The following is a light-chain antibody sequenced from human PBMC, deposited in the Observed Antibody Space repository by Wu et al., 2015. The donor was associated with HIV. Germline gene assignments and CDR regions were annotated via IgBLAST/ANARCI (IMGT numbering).Light chain of an antibody. Sequence: DIQMTQSPSSLSASVGDRVTITCRASQSVRKYVNWFQQKPGKVPKLLIYDASTLRTGVPSRFSGSGSGTDFTLTISSLQPEDFATYYCQQFNSYPLTFGGGPRWRS. CDR1: QSVRKY. V-gene: IGKV1-39*01. J-gene: IGKJ4*01. CDR2: DAS. CDR3: QQFNSYPLT.